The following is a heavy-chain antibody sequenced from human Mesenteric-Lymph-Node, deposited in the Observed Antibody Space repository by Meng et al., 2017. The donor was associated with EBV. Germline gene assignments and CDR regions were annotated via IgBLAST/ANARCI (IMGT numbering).Heavy chain of an antibody. CDR3: VTDGFESPGD. Sequence: QVRLVQAGVEVKEPGSSAKVSCQASGGTFSKYGISWVRQAPGQGLEWMGGIITVFGTPKYAQKFQGRVTITADESTSTAYMELRSLRSEDTAVYHCVTDGFESPGDWGQGTLVTVSS. D-gene: IGHD3-10*01. V-gene: IGHV1-69*01. CDR1: GGTFSKYG. CDR2: IITVFGTP. J-gene: IGHJ4*02.